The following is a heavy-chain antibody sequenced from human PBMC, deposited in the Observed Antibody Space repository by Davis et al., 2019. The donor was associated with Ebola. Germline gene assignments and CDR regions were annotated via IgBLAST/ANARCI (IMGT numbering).Heavy chain of an antibody. J-gene: IGHJ4*02. CDR3: VKGTVVVIPTFDS. D-gene: IGHD3-22*01. CDR2: LSASGDTT. CDR1: GFTFSTSV. V-gene: IGHV3-23*01. Sequence: GESLKISCAASGFTFSTSVMSWVRQAPGKGLEWISGLSASGDTTYSADSVKGRFTVSRDNSKNTLYLQMNSMRAEDTALYYCVKGTVVVIPTFDSWGPGTLVTVSS.